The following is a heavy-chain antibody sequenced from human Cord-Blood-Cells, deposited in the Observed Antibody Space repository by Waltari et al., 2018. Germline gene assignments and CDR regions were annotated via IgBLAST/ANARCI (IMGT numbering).Heavy chain of an antibody. D-gene: IGHD3-3*01. CDR1: GGSFSGYY. J-gene: IGHJ5*02. Sequence: QVQLQQCGAGLLKPSETLSLTCAVYGGSFSGYYWSWIRQPPGKGLEWIGEINHSGSTNYNPSLKSRVTISVDTSKNQFSLKLSSVTAADTAVYYCARGTWYYDFWSGYLNWFDPWGQGTLVTVSS. CDR3: ARGTWYYDFWSGYLNWFDP. CDR2: INHSGST. V-gene: IGHV4-34*01.